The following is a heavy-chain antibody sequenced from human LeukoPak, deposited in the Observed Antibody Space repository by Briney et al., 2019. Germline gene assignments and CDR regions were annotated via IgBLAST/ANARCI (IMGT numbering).Heavy chain of an antibody. Sequence: GGSLRLSCAASGFTFNNYPMHWVRQAPGKGLEWVALLSYDGTKKYYADSVKGRFTIFRDNSRNTLFLQMSSLRPDDTALYYCASTYVSNCYLFGAWGRG. CDR1: GFTFNNYP. D-gene: IGHD3-10*01. J-gene: IGHJ4*02. V-gene: IGHV3-30*04. CDR3: ASTYVSNCYLFGA. CDR2: LSYDGTKK.